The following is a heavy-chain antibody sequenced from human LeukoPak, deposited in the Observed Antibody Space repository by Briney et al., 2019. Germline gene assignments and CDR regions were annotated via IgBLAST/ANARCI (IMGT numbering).Heavy chain of an antibody. V-gene: IGHV3-21*01. CDR1: GFIFSSYS. D-gene: IGHD1-1*01. J-gene: IGHJ4*02. Sequence: KTGGSLRLSCAASGFIFSSYSMNWVRQAPGKGLEWVSSISATGNYIYYADSVKGRFTISRDNAKNSLYLQMSSLRAEDTAVYYCARVGATGTADYWGQGTLVTVS. CDR2: ISATGNYI. CDR3: ARVGATGTADY.